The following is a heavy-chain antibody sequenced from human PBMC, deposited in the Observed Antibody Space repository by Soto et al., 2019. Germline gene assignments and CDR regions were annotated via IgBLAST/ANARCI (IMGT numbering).Heavy chain of an antibody. V-gene: IGHV2-5*01. J-gene: IGHJ6*02. CDR1: GFSLSTSGVG. CDR2: IYWNDDK. D-gene: IGHD3-3*01. Sequence: SGPTLVNPTQTRTLTCTSSGFSLSTSGVGVGWIRQPPGKALEWLALIYWNDDKRYSPSLKSRLTITKDTSKNQVVLTMTNMDPVDTATYYCAHSRDYDFWSGYHTHDYYYYGMDVWGQGT. CDR3: AHSRDYDFWSGYHTHDYYYYGMDV.